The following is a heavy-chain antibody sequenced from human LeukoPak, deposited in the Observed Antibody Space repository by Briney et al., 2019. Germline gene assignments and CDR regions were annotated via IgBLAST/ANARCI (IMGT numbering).Heavy chain of an antibody. Sequence: SETLSLTCTVSGGSISSGSYYWGWIRQPPGKGLEWIGSIYYSGSTYYNPSLKSRVTISVDTSKNQFSLKLSSVTAADTAVYYCAGYKISASPYFDLWGRGTLVTVSS. J-gene: IGHJ2*01. CDR3: AGYKISASPYFDL. V-gene: IGHV4-39*01. D-gene: IGHD2-15*01. CDR1: GGSISSGSYY. CDR2: IYYSGST.